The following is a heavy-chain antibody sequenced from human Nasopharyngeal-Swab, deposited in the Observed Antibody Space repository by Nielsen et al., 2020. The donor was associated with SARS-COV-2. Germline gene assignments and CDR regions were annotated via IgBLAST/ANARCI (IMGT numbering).Heavy chain of an antibody. V-gene: IGHV5-10-1*01. D-gene: IGHD6-6*01. CDR1: GSSFTIYF. CDR2: IDPSDSYT. CDR3: ARSGYSSSLGGFSA. Sequence: GASLKISCRGSGSSFTIYFIIFFLPLPRPFPEWMGRIDPSDSYTNYSPSFQGHVTISADKSISTAYLQWSSLKASDTAMYYCARSGYSSSLGGFSAWGQGTLVTVSS. J-gene: IGHJ5*02.